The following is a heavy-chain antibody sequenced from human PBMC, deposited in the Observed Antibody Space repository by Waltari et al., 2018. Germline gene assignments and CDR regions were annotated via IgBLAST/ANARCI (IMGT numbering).Heavy chain of an antibody. D-gene: IGHD6-13*01. J-gene: IGHJ3*02. V-gene: IGHV1-69*05. CDR1: GGSFSTSA. Sequence: QVQLVQSGAELKKPGSSVKVSCKASGGSFSTSAIPWVRQAPGQGLEWMGGIIPMFGTANYAQKIQDRVTIITDESMTTAYMELSSLTSEDTAVYYCARGGLYGQQLLESAFEIWGQGTKVTVSS. CDR3: ARGGLYGQQLLESAFEI. CDR2: IIPMFGTA.